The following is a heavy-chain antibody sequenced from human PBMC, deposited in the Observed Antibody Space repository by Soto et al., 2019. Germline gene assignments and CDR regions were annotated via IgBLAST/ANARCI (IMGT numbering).Heavy chain of an antibody. J-gene: IGHJ4*02. CDR2: INPSGGST. CDR3: ATTSTTPVFAY. CDR1: GYTFTSYY. V-gene: IGHV1-46*03. D-gene: IGHD1-1*01. Sequence: ASVKASCKASGYTFTSYYMHWVRQAPGQGLEWMGIINPSGGSTSYAQKFQGRVTMTRDTSTSTVYMELSSLRSEDTAVYYCATTSTTPVFAYCGQRTLVLVSS.